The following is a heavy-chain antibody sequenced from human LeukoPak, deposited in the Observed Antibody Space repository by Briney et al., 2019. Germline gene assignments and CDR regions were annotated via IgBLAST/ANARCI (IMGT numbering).Heavy chain of an antibody. CDR1: GFTFSSYG. Sequence: PGGSLRLSCAASGFTFSSYGMSWVRQAPGKGLEWLSHITSGGTIYYADSVKGRFTISRDNAKSSLYLQMSSLRDEDTAVYYCARRYCSGGSCGVGPYFDHWGQGTLVTVSS. CDR3: ARRYCSGGSCGVGPYFDH. D-gene: IGHD2-15*01. CDR2: ITSGGTI. V-gene: IGHV3-48*02. J-gene: IGHJ4*02.